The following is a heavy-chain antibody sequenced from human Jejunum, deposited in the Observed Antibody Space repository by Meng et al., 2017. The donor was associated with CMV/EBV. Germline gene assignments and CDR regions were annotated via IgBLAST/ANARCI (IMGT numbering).Heavy chain of an antibody. J-gene: IGHJ6*02. D-gene: IGHD2-2*01. V-gene: IGHV3-74*01. Sequence: GFSFTGYYMYWVRQVPEKGLVWVSRIKPDGTGAVYADSVRGRFTISRDNAKNTLYLQMNSLRDEDTAVYFCARWVVPPGVGYGMDVWGQGTTVTVSS. CDR1: GFSFTGYY. CDR2: IKPDGTGA. CDR3: ARWVVPPGVGYGMDV.